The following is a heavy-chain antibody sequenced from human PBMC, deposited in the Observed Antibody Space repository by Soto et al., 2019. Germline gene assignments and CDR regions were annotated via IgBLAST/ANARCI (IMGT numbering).Heavy chain of an antibody. V-gene: IGHV3-73*01. Sequence: PGGSLRLSCATSGFTFSGSAMHWVRQASGRGLEWVGRIRSKTKKYATAYAGSVKGRFTISRDDSKNTTYLQMNSLKTEDTAVYYCSRGSLERGFDYWGQGTLVTVSS. CDR2: IRSKTKKYAT. D-gene: IGHD1-1*01. CDR1: GFTFSGSA. J-gene: IGHJ4*02. CDR3: SRGSLERGFDY.